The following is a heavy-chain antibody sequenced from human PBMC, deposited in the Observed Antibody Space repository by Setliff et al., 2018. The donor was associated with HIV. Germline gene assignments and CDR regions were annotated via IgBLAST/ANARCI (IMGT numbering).Heavy chain of an antibody. V-gene: IGHV4-34*01. CDR3: SNWNTTIDEDA. Sequence: SETLSLTCAVYGGSVSGHYWGWFRQPPGKGLEWIGEITPSGATNYLPSLKSRVTMSLDTSKNQFSLKMTSVTAADTALYYCSNWNTTIDEDAWGQGTRGTVS. CDR2: ITPSGAT. D-gene: IGHD5-18*01. J-gene: IGHJ5*02. CDR1: GGSVSGHY.